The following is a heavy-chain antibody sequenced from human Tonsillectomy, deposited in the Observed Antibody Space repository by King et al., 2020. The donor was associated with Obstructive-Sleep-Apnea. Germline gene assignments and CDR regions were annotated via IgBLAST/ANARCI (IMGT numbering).Heavy chain of an antibody. V-gene: IGHV3-30*18. CDR2: ISYDGSNK. Sequence: QLVQSGGGVVQPGRSLRLSCAASGFTFSSYGMHWVRQAPGKGLEWVAVISYDGSNKYYADSVKGRFTISRDLSKNTLYLQMHSLRTEDTAVYFCAKDAYGSGSYYGLNAFDIWGQGTMVTVSS. CDR3: AKDAYGSGSYYGLNAFDI. D-gene: IGHD3-10*01. J-gene: IGHJ3*02. CDR1: GFTFSSYG.